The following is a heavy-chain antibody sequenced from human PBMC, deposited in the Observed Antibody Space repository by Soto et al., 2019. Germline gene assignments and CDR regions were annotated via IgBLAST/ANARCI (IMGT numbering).Heavy chain of an antibody. D-gene: IGHD2-2*01. CDR2: ISGSGGST. Sequence: SLRLSCAASGFTFSSYAMSWVRQAPGKGLEWVSAISGSGGSTYYADSVKGRFTISRDNSKNTLYLQMNSLRAEDTAVYYCAKGSYCSSTSCYPLFDYWGQGTLVTVSS. J-gene: IGHJ4*02. CDR3: AKGSYCSSTSCYPLFDY. V-gene: IGHV3-23*01. CDR1: GFTFSSYA.